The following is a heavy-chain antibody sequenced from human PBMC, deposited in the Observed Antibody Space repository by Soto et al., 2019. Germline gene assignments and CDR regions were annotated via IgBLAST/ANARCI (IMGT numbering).Heavy chain of an antibody. V-gene: IGHV3-21*01. J-gene: IGHJ5*02. CDR3: ARSPVVAVRKIYHWFDP. CDR1: GFTFSSYS. D-gene: IGHD2-15*01. Sequence: GGSLRLSCAASGFTFSSYSMNWVRQAPGKGLEWVSSISSSSSYIYYADSVKGRFTISRDNAKNSLYLQMNSLRAEDTAVYYCARSPVVAVRKIYHWFDPWGQGTLVTVSS. CDR2: ISSSSSYI.